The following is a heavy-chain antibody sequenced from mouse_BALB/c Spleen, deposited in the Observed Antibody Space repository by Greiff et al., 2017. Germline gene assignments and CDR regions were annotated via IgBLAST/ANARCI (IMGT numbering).Heavy chain of an antibody. CDR3: ARGGTVVADWYCDV. CDR1: GYTFTDYY. D-gene: IGHD1-1*01. V-gene: IGHV1-84*02. Sequence: VQLVESGPELVKPGASVKISCKASGYTFTDYYINWVKQKPGQGLEWIGWIYPGSGNTKYNEKFKGKATLTVDTSSSTAYMQLSSLTSEDTAVYFCARGGTVVADWYCDVWGAGTTVTVSS. J-gene: IGHJ1*01. CDR2: IYPGSGNT.